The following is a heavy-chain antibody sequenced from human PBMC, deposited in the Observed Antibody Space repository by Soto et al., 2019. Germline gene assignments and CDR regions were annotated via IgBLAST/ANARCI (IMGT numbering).Heavy chain of an antibody. Sequence: GGSLRLSCAASGFTFSSYAMSWVRQAPGKGLEWVSAISGSGGSTYYADSVKGRFTISRDNSKNTLYLQMNSLRAEDTAVYYCASRIAAAGTRYWGQGTLVTVSS. CDR3: ASRIAAAGTRY. D-gene: IGHD6-13*01. CDR2: ISGSGGST. J-gene: IGHJ4*02. CDR1: GFTFSSYA. V-gene: IGHV3-23*01.